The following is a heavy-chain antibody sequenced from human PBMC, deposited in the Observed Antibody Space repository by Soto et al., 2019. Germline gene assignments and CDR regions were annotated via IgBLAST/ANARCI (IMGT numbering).Heavy chain of an antibody. Sequence: GASVKVSCKASGYTFTGYYIHWVRQAPGQGLEWMGIINPSVGVTAYAQKFQGRVTMTRDTSTSTVYMELSSLRSEDTAVYYCATDHWSPRPPLYGMDVRGQGPTVTVSS. V-gene: IGHV1-46*01. J-gene: IGHJ6*02. CDR3: ATDHWSPRPPLYGMDV. CDR1: GYTFTGYY. CDR2: INPSVGVT.